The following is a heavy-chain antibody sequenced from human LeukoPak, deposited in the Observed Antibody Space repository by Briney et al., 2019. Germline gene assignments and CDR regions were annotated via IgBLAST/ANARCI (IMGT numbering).Heavy chain of an antibody. V-gene: IGHV4-39*01. Sequence: SETLSLTCSVSGGSISSSNSYWGWLRQPPGKGLEWIASIYYSGSTYYNPSLKSRDTISVDTSKNRFSLELSSVSAADTAVYFCARKPIFYDSGRHWYYFDEWGQGTLVTVSS. J-gene: IGHJ4*02. CDR1: GGSISSSNSY. CDR2: IYYSGST. D-gene: IGHD3-10*01. CDR3: ARKPIFYDSGRHWYYFDE.